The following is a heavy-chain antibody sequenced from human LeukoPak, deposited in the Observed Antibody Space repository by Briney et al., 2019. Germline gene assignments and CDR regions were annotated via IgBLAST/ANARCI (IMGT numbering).Heavy chain of an antibody. CDR1: GGTFSSYT. J-gene: IGHJ4*02. D-gene: IGHD2-15*01. Sequence: SVKVSCKASGGTFSSYTISWVRQAPGQGLEWMGRIVPILGIANYAQKFQGRVTITADKSTSTAYMELSSLRSEDTAVYYCARDGAVYCSGGSCWDYWGQGTLVTVSS. CDR3: ARDGAVYCSGGSCWDY. CDR2: IVPILGIA. V-gene: IGHV1-69*04.